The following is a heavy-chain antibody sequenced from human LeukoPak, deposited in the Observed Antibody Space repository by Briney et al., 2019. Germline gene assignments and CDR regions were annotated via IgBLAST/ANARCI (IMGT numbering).Heavy chain of an antibody. D-gene: IGHD2-15*01. CDR2: ISGSGGST. CDR3: ARDHCSGANCQVALDY. CDR1: GFTFSTCA. Sequence: GVSLRLSCAASGFTFSTCAMGWVRRAPGKGLGGVSAISGSGGSTFYADSVKGRFTISRDNSRNTVYLQMNSLRVEDTAVYYCARDHCSGANCQVALDYWGQGTLVTVSS. J-gene: IGHJ4*02. V-gene: IGHV3-23*01.